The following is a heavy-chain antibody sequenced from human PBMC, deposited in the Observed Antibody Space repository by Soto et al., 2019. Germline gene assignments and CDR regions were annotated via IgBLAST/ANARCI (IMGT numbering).Heavy chain of an antibody. Sequence: QVELVESGGGLVKPGGSLRLSCAASGLSFSDYYMSWIRQAPGKGLEWIAYITSSSSTIYYADSVKGRFTISRNDAKNSLYLQLDSLRAEDTAVYYCATVFSSSTFNYWGQGTLVTVSS. V-gene: IGHV3-11*01. CDR2: ITSSSSTI. D-gene: IGHD6-6*01. CDR1: GLSFSDYY. J-gene: IGHJ4*02. CDR3: ATVFSSSTFNY.